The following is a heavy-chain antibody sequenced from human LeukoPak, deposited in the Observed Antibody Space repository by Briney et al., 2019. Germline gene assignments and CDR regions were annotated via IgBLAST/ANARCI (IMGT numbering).Heavy chain of an antibody. CDR3: ARQESQQLPSVYYYYMDV. D-gene: IGHD6-13*01. CDR1: GGSISSSSYY. V-gene: IGHV4-39*01. J-gene: IGHJ6*03. CDR2: IYYSGST. Sequence: PSETLSLTCTVSGGSISSSSYYWGWIRQPPGKGLEWIGGIYYSGSTYYNPSLKSRVTISVDTSKNQFSLKLSSVTAADTAVYYCARQESQQLPSVYYYYMDVWGKGTTVTVSS.